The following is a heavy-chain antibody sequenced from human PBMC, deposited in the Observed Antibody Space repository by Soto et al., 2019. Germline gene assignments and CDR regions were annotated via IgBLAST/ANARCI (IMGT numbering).Heavy chain of an antibody. V-gene: IGHV1-58*01. D-gene: IGHD3-16*02. Sequence: SVKVSCKASGFTFTSSAVQWVRQARGQRLEWIGWTVVGSGNTNYAQKFQERVTITRDMSTSTAYMELSSLRSEDTAVYYCAAEGLLGGVIDSPLDYWGQGTLVTVSS. CDR2: TVVGSGNT. CDR3: AAEGLLGGVIDSPLDY. CDR1: GFTFTSSA. J-gene: IGHJ4*02.